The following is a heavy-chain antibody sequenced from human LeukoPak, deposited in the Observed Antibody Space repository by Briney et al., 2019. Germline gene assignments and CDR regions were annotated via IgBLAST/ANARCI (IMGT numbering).Heavy chain of an antibody. CDR2: IYQSGST. J-gene: IGHJ4*02. CDR1: GVSISSGTYY. CDR3: ARVRATDTAMPDY. Sequence: PSQTLSLTCTVSGVSISSGTYYWGWIRQHPGKGLEWIGYIYQSGSTNYNPSLKSRVTISVDTSKNQFSLKLSSVTAADTAVYYCARVRATDTAMPDYWGQGTLVTVS. D-gene: IGHD5-18*01. V-gene: IGHV4-31*03.